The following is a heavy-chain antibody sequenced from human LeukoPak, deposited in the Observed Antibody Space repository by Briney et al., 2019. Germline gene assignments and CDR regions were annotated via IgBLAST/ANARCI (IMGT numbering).Heavy chain of an antibody. Sequence: GGSLRLSCAASGFTFSSYGMHWVRQAPGKGLEWVAVISYDGSNKYYADSVKGRFTISRDNSKNTLYLQMNSLRAEDTAVYYCAKDGYDSSGYYYTYYYGMDVWGQGTTVIVSS. CDR3: AKDGYDSSGYYYTYYYGMDV. V-gene: IGHV3-30*18. CDR1: GFTFSSYG. D-gene: IGHD3-22*01. CDR2: ISYDGSNK. J-gene: IGHJ6*02.